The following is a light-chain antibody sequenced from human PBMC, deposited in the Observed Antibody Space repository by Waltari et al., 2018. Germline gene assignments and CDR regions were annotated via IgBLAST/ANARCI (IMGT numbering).Light chain of an antibody. Sequence: EIVLTQSPATLSLSPGDSATLSCRASQSIRDFFAWYQHKPGQAPRLLICNAAVRATDTPARFSGSGSGTDFTLTISSLEPEDFAVYYCHQRSNWPPLTFGGGTKVEIK. CDR1: QSIRDF. V-gene: IGKV3-11*01. J-gene: IGKJ4*01. CDR3: HQRSNWPPLT. CDR2: NAA.